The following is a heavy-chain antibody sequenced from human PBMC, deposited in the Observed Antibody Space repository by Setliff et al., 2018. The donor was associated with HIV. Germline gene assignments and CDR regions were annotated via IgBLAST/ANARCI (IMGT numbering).Heavy chain of an antibody. CDR2: IRYDGSEK. Sequence: GGSLRLSCAASGFTFSNAWMNWVRQAPGKGLEWVTFIRYDGSEKFYADSARGRFTISRDNSKNKLYLQMNSLRIEDTAIYYCVKGDNFWTGYSTYFEFDPWGQGTLVTVSS. V-gene: IGHV3-30*02. CDR1: GFTFSNAW. CDR3: VKGDNFWTGYSTYFEFDP. D-gene: IGHD3-3*01. J-gene: IGHJ5*02.